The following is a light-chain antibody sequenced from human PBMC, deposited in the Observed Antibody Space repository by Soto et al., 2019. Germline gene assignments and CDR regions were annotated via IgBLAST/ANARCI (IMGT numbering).Light chain of an antibody. CDR2: AAS. CDR3: QQSYSTPQIT. CDR1: QDIGTF. V-gene: IGKV1-39*01. Sequence: DFQMTQSPSSLSASVGDRVTITCRASQDIGTFLNWYQQKPGKHPNLLIYAASNLLSGVSSRFRGSGSGTDFTLTISSLQPEDFATYYCQQSYSTPQITFGPGTKVDMK. J-gene: IGKJ3*01.